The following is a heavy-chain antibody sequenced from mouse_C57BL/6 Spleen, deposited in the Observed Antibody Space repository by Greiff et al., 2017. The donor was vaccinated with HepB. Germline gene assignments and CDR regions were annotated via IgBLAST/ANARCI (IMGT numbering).Heavy chain of an antibody. CDR3: ARWVDYGSSYEYAMDY. Sequence: VQLQQSGAELAKPGASVKLSCKASGYTFTSYWMHWVKQRPGQGLEWIGYINPSSGYTKYNQKFKDKVTLTADKSSSTAYMQMSSLTYEDSAVYYCARWVDYGSSYEYAMDYWGQGTSVTVSS. J-gene: IGHJ4*01. CDR1: GYTFTSYW. D-gene: IGHD1-1*01. V-gene: IGHV1-7*01. CDR2: INPSSGYT.